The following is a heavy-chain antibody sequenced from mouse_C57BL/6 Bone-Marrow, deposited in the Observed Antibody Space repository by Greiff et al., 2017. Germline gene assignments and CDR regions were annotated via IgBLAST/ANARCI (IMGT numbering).Heavy chain of an antibody. D-gene: IGHD3-2*02. Sequence: QVQLQQSGPELVKPGASVKLSCKASGYAFSSSWMNWVKQRPGKGLEWIGRIYPGDGDTNYNGKFKGKATLTADKSSSTAYMQLSSLTSEDSAVYFCARFDSSGVPGYWGQGTTLTVSS. J-gene: IGHJ2*01. CDR2: IYPGDGDT. CDR3: ARFDSSGVPGY. V-gene: IGHV1-82*01. CDR1: GYAFSSSW.